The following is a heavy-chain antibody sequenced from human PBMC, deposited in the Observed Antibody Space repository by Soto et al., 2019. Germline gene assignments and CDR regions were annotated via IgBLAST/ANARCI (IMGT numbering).Heavy chain of an antibody. J-gene: IGHJ4*02. CDR3: ARGLNGYSHYFDY. D-gene: IGHD5-18*01. Sequence: QVQLVQSGAEVKKPGASVKVSCKASGYTFTSYAMHWVRQAPGQRLEWMGWINAGNGNTKYSQKYQGRVTITRDTSASTAYMELSSLRSEDTAVYYCARGLNGYSHYFDYWGQGTLVTVSS. V-gene: IGHV1-3*01. CDR1: GYTFTSYA. CDR2: INAGNGNT.